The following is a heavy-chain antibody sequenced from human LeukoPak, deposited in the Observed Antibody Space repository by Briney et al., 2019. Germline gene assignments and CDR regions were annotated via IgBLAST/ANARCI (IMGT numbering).Heavy chain of an antibody. J-gene: IGHJ6*03. Sequence: SETLSLTCTVSGGSLSSGSYYWSWIRQPAGKGLGWIGRIYTSGSTNYNPSLKSRVTISVDTSKNQFSLKLSSVTAADTAVYYCASAYCGGDCLSVGACYYYYMDVWGKGTTVTVSS. V-gene: IGHV4-61*02. CDR2: IYTSGST. D-gene: IGHD2-21*02. CDR3: ASAYCGGDCLSVGACYYYYMDV. CDR1: GGSLSSGSYY.